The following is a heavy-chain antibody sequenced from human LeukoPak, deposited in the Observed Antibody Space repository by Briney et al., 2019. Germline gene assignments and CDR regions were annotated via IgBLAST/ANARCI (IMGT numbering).Heavy chain of an antibody. V-gene: IGHV1-69*06. CDR1: GYTFIGHY. Sequence: SVKVSCKASGYTFIGHYIHWVRQTPGQGLEWMGGIIPIFGTANYAQNFQGRVTITADKFTSTAYMELSSLRSEDTAVYYCARLSCSGGTCYSSRGNFDYWGQGTLVTVSS. CDR3: ARLSCSGGTCYSSRGNFDY. CDR2: IIPIFGTA. J-gene: IGHJ4*02. D-gene: IGHD2-15*01.